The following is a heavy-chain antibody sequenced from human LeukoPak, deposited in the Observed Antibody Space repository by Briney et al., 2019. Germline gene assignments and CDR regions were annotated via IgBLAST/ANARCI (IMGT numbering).Heavy chain of an antibody. V-gene: IGHV3-23*01. CDR2: VSGGGGST. Sequence: AGGSLRLSCAASGFTFSSYAMSWVRQAPGKGLEWVSTVSGGGGSTWYADSVKGRFTISRDNSKNTLYLQMNSLRAEDTAVYYCATYVRGDFDYWGQGTLVTVSS. D-gene: IGHD3-10*02. CDR3: ATYVRGDFDY. J-gene: IGHJ4*02. CDR1: GFTFSSYA.